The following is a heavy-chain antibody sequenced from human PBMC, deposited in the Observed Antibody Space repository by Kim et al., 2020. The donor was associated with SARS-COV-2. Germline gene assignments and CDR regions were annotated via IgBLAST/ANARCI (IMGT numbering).Heavy chain of an antibody. D-gene: IGHD5-18*01. J-gene: IGHJ6*02. CDR2: ISYDGSNK. V-gene: IGHV3-30-3*01. CDR3: ARERGTQLWPHYYYGMDV. CDR1: GFTFSSYA. Sequence: GGSLRLSCAASGFTFSSYAMHWVRQAPGKGLEWVAVISYDGSNKYYADSVKGRFTISRDNSKNTLYLQMNSLRAEDTAVYYCARERGTQLWPHYYYGMDVWGQGTTVTVSS.